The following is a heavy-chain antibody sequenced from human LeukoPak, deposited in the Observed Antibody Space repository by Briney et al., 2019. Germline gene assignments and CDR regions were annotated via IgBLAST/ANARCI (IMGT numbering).Heavy chain of an antibody. V-gene: IGHV3-66*01. CDR3: ARDLSSGYYDAFDI. CDR1: GFTVSSNY. Sequence: GGSLRLSCAASGFTVSSNYMSWVRQAPGKGLEWVSIIYSGGSTYYADSVKGRFTISRDNSKHTLYLQMTSLRAEDTAVYYCARDLSSGYYDAFDIWGQGTMVTVSS. J-gene: IGHJ3*02. D-gene: IGHD3-22*01. CDR2: IYSGGST.